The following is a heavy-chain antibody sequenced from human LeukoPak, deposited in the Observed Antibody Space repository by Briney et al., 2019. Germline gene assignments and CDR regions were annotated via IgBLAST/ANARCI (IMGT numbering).Heavy chain of an antibody. J-gene: IGHJ4*02. CDR3: ARTPDFWSGYLEEYFDY. V-gene: IGHV1-69*05. Sequence: SVKVSCKASGYTFTSYDINWVRQATGQGLEWMGGIIPIFGTANYAQKFQGRVTITTDESTSTAYMELSSLRSEDTAVYYCARTPDFWSGYLEEYFDYWGQGTLVTVSS. CDR2: IIPIFGTA. D-gene: IGHD3-3*01. CDR1: GYTFTSYD.